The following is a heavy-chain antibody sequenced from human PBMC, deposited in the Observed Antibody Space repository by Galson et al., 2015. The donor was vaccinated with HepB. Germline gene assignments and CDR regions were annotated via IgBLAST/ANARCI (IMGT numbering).Heavy chain of an antibody. CDR1: GFTFGSYA. V-gene: IGHV3-30*09. Sequence: SLRLSCAASGFTFGSYAFLWVRQAPGKGLEWLAVISSGGDKKYYADSVKGRFAISRDNSKNTLYMQMDSLRPEDTAVYYCARTFYCDYWGQGTLVTVSS. CDR3: ARTFYCDY. J-gene: IGHJ4*02. CDR2: ISSGGDKK.